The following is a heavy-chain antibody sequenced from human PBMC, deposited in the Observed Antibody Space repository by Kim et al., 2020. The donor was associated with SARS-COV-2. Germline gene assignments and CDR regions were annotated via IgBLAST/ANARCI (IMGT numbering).Heavy chain of an antibody. V-gene: IGHV3-30*18. Sequence: GGSLRLSCKVSGFMFSNYGMHWVRQAPGKGLEWVAVTSYDGSKNYYPTSVRGQFTISENKSRNTLYLKMESLRVEDTAGYYFRKDPSLWFGGVIGLYF. J-gene: IGHJ4*01. D-gene: IGHD3-16*02. CDR3: RKDPSLWFGGVIGLYF. CDR2: TSYDGSKN. CDR1: GFMFSNYG.